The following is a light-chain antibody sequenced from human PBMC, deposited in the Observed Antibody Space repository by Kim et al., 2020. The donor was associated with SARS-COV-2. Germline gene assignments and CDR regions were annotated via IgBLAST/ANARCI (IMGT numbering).Light chain of an antibody. CDR3: QQYGSSLQT. J-gene: IGKJ1*01. CDR2: GAS. Sequence: PGERATLTRRATESVGDNFLAWYQQKPGQAPRLLIYGASRRVTGIQDRFSGSGSGTDFTLTISRLEPEDFAVYYCQQYGSSLQTFGQGTKVDIK. CDR1: ESVGDNF. V-gene: IGKV3-20*01.